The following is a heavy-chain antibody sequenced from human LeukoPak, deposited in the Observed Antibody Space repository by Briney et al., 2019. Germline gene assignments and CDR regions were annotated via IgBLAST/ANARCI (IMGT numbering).Heavy chain of an antibody. D-gene: IGHD3-22*01. Sequence: NPSQTLSLTCAVSGGSISSGGYSWRWIRQPPGKGLEWIGYIYYSGSTTYNPSLKSRVTMSVDMSKNQFSLKLTSVTAADTAVYYCARELAGDSSGYYYGGGPIDYWGQGTLVTVSS. CDR3: ARELAGDSSGYYYGGGPIDY. V-gene: IGHV4-61*08. J-gene: IGHJ4*02. CDR2: IYYSGST. CDR1: GGSISSGGYS.